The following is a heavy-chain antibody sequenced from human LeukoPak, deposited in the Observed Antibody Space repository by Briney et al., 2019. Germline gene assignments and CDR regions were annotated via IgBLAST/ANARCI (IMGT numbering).Heavy chain of an antibody. Sequence: GGCLRLSCAVSGFTFRTHAMSWVRQAPGKGLEWVSSISATGSTTYYADSVKGRFTIFRDNSKNTLDLQMNSLRAEDTAVYYCARDAHTLGSYMDVWGKGTTVTVSS. J-gene: IGHJ6*03. CDR1: GFTFRTHA. D-gene: IGHD2-15*01. CDR3: ARDAHTLGSYMDV. V-gene: IGHV3-23*01. CDR2: ISATGSTT.